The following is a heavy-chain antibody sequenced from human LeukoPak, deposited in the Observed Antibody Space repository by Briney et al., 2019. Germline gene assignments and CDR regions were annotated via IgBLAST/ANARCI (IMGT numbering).Heavy chain of an antibody. J-gene: IGHJ4*02. CDR1: GSIFTSYW. Sequence: GESLQISCKGSGSIFTSYWIGWVRQMPGKGLEWMGIVYPGDSGTRYSPSFQGQVTISADKSISTAYLQWSSLKASDTAMYYCARQGHGDYGGYWGQGTLVTVSS. CDR2: VYPGDSGT. V-gene: IGHV5-51*01. CDR3: ARQGHGDYGGY. D-gene: IGHD4-17*01.